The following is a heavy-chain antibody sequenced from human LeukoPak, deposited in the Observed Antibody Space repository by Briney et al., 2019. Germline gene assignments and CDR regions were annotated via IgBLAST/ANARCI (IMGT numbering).Heavy chain of an antibody. Sequence: PRGSLRLSCAASGFTFSSYAMSWVRQAPGKGLEWVSAISGSGGSTYYADSVKGRFTISRDNSKNTLYLQMNSLRAEDTAVYYCAKGTAALPYYFDYWGQGTLVTVSS. CDR3: AKGTAALPYYFDY. J-gene: IGHJ4*02. CDR2: ISGSGGST. V-gene: IGHV3-23*01. CDR1: GFTFSSYA. D-gene: IGHD1-1*01.